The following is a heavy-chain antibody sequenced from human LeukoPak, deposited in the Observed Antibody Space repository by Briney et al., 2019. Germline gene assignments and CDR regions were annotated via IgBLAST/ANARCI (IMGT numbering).Heavy chain of an antibody. CDR3: ARPGNWWFDP. J-gene: IGHJ5*02. CDR1: GYIFTAHY. CDR2: MNANSGDA. Sequence: ASVKVSCKTCGYIFTAHYMHGVRQATGQGREWMGWMNANSGDATSAQNFQGRVTMTRDTSISTAYMEVSSLTSDDTAVYYCARPGNWWFDPWGQGTLVTVSS. D-gene: IGHD3-10*01. V-gene: IGHV1-2*02.